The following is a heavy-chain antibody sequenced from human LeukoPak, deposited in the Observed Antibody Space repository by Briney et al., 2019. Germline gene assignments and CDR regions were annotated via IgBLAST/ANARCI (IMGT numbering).Heavy chain of an antibody. D-gene: IGHD3-3*01. V-gene: IGHV1-18*01. CDR1: GYTFTSYG. CDR3: ARVRDYDFWSGYIVGGNGNFDY. J-gene: IGHJ4*02. CDR2: ISAYNGNT. Sequence: GASVKVSCKASGYTFTSYGISWVRQAPGQGLEWMGWISAYNGNTNYAQKLQGRVTMTTDTSTSTAYMELRSLRSDDTAVYYCARVRDYDFWSGYIVGGNGNFDYWGQGTLVTVSS.